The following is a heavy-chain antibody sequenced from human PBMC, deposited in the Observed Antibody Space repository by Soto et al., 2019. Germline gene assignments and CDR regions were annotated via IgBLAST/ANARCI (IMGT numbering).Heavy chain of an antibody. V-gene: IGHV1-18*01. J-gene: IGHJ4*02. D-gene: IGHD2-15*01. CDR1: GYTFTSYG. CDR2: ISAYNGNT. Sequence: GASVKVSCKASGYTFTSYGISWVRQAPGQGLEWMGWISAYNGNTNYAQKLQGRVTMTTDTSTSTACMELRSLRSDDTAVYYCARDCSGGSCYSAYWGQGTLVTVSS. CDR3: ARDCSGGSCYSAY.